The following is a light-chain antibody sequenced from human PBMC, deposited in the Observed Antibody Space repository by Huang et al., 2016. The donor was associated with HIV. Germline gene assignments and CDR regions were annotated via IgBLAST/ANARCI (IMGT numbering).Light chain of an antibody. Sequence: DIVLTQSPGTLSLSPGARATLSCRASQSVCTYFTWYQHKPGQAPKLLVHDASNRAVGITPRFMGGGSGTDFTLTINDLQSEDAVVYYCQQRSGWPPTFGGGTKV. V-gene: IGKV3-11*01. CDR2: DAS. J-gene: IGKJ4*01. CDR1: QSVCTY. CDR3: QQRSGWPPT.